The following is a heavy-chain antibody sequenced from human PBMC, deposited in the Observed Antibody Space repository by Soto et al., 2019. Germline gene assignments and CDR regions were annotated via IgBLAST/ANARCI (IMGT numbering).Heavy chain of an antibody. CDR3: AREKTAMVTVDY. V-gene: IGHV4-31*03. D-gene: IGHD5-18*01. Sequence: SETLSLTGTVSGGSISSGGYYWSWIRQHPGKGLEWIGYIYYSGSTYYNPSLKSRVTISVDTSKNQFSLKLSSVTAADTAVYYCAREKTAMVTVDYWGQGTLVTVSS. CDR2: IYYSGST. J-gene: IGHJ4*02. CDR1: GGSISSGGYY.